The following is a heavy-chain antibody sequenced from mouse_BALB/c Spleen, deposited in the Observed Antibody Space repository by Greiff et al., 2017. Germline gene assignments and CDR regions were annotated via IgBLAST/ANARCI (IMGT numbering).Heavy chain of an antibody. Sequence: EVKLMESGPGLVKPSQSLSLTCTVTGYSITSDYAWNWIRQFPGNKLEWMGYISYSGSTSYNPSLKSRISITRDTSKNQFFLQLNSVTTEDTATYYCARSDFQGGNAMDYWGQGTSVTVSS. V-gene: IGHV3-2*02. J-gene: IGHJ4*01. CDR1: GYSITSDYA. CDR3: ARSDFQGGNAMDY. CDR2: ISYSGST.